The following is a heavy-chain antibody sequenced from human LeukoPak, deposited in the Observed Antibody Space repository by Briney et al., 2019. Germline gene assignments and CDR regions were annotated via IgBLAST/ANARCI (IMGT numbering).Heavy chain of an antibody. Sequence: PGGSLRLSCTASGFTFSKYWMSWVRQAPGKGLEWVANIKEDETEKYYVDSVKGRFTISRDNAKNSLYLQMNSLRAEDTAVYYCAGDRCASYWGQGTLVTVSS. V-gene: IGHV3-7*01. CDR1: GFTFSKYW. J-gene: IGHJ4*02. CDR2: IKEDETEK. CDR3: AGDRCASY. D-gene: IGHD2-21*01.